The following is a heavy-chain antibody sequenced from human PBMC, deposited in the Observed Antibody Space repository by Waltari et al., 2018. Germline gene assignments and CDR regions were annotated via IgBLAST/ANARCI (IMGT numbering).Heavy chain of an antibody. V-gene: IGHV4-4*07. CDR3: ARSSGGRYYDFWSGYYKGYYMDV. D-gene: IGHD3-3*01. J-gene: IGHJ6*03. Sequence: QVQLQESGPGLVKPSETLSLTCTVSGGSISSYYWSWIRQPAGKGLEWIGRIYTSGSTNYNPPLKSRVTMSVDTSKNQFSLKLSSVTAADTAVYYCARSSGGRYYDFWSGYYKGYYMDVWGKGTTVTISS. CDR1: GGSISSYY. CDR2: IYTSGST.